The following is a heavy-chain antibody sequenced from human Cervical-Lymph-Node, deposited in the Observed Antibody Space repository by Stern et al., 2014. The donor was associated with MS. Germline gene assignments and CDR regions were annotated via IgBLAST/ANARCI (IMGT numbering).Heavy chain of an antibody. Sequence: VQLVESGAEVKKPGSSVKVSCKASGGTFSSYAISWVRQAPGQWLEWMGGIIPIFGTANYAQKFQGRVTITADESTSTAYMELSSLRSEDTAVYYCARDLRAAGNYYYGMDVWGQGTTVTVSS. CDR3: ARDLRAAGNYYYGMDV. V-gene: IGHV1-69*01. J-gene: IGHJ6*02. D-gene: IGHD6-13*01. CDR1: GGTFSSYA. CDR2: IIPIFGTA.